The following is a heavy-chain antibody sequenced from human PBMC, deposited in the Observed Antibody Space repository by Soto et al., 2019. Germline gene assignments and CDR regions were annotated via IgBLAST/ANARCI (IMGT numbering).Heavy chain of an antibody. V-gene: IGHV3-30*18. CDR2: ISYDGSNK. CDR3: AKDRGSGSGMDV. Sequence: TGGSLRLSCAASGFTFSSYGMHWVRQAPGKGLEWVAVISYDGSNKYYADSVKGRFTISRDNSKNTLYLQMNSLRAEDTAVYYCAKDRGSGSGMDVWGQGTTVTVSS. J-gene: IGHJ6*02. D-gene: IGHD3-22*01. CDR1: GFTFSSYG.